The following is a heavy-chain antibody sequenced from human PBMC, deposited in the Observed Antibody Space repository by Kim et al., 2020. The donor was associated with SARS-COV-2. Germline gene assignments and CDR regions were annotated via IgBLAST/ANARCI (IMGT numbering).Heavy chain of an antibody. V-gene: IGHV1-69*06. J-gene: IGHJ6*02. CDR1: GSTFTNFA. CDR2: IIPMYETT. D-gene: IGHD3-16*01. CDR3: ARLNFYYALDV. Sequence: SVKVSCKASGSTFTNFAINWVRQAPGQGLEWVGGIIPMYETTDYAQKFQGRVTITADKFTGTAYMELSSLTSHDTAIYFCARLNFYYALDVWGQGTTVT.